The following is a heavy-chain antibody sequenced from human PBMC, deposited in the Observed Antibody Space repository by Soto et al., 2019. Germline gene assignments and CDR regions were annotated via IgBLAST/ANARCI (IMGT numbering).Heavy chain of an antibody. D-gene: IGHD3-22*01. Sequence: SETPSLPCTVSGDSISSGGFYWGWVRQPPGKGLEWIGYIYYSGSTYYNPSLQSRVSISIDTSKNQFSLRLSSVTVADTAVYYCARAGTIIVVAASVFAFDIWGQGTMVTVSS. CDR3: ARAGTIIVVAASVFAFDI. J-gene: IGHJ3*02. CDR2: IYYSGST. CDR1: GDSISSGGFY. V-gene: IGHV4-30-4*01.